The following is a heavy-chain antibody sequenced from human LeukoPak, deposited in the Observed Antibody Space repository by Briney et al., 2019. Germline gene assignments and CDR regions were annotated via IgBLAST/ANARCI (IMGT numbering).Heavy chain of an antibody. D-gene: IGHD2-15*01. J-gene: IGHJ4*02. Sequence: PSETLSLTCAVYGGSFSGYYWSWIRQPPGKGLEWIGEINHSGSTNYNPSRKSRVTISVDTSKNQFSLKLSSVSAADTAVYYRARGPASYYFDYWGQGTLVTVSS. CDR3: ARGPASYYFDY. CDR2: INHSGST. CDR1: GGSFSGYY. V-gene: IGHV4-34*01.